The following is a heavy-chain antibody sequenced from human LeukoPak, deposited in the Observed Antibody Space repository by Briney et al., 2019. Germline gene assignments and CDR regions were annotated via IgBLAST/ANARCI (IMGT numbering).Heavy chain of an antibody. J-gene: IGHJ4*02. V-gene: IGHV3-23*01. Sequence: GGSLRLSCAASGFTFSNYAMSWVRQAPAKGLEWVSAFSSSGGDTFYADSVKGRFTISRDDAKNSLYLQMNSLRDEDTAVYYCAREYCGGDCHSYYFDYWGQGTLVTVSS. CDR2: FSSSGGDT. CDR1: GFTFSNYA. D-gene: IGHD2-21*02. CDR3: AREYCGGDCHSYYFDY.